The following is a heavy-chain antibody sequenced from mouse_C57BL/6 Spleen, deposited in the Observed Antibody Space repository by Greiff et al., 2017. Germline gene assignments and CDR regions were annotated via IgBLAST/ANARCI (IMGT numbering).Heavy chain of an antibody. CDR2: ISAGGSYT. V-gene: IGHV5-4*01. CDR1: GFTFSSYA. J-gene: IGHJ4*01. Sequence: EVQGVESGGGLVKPGGSLKLSCAASGFTFSSYAMSWVRQTPEKRLEWVATISAGGSYTYYPDNVKGRFTISRDNAKNNLYLQMSHLKSEDTAMYYCARSYDYYAMDYWGQGTSVTVSS. CDR3: ARSYDYYAMDY.